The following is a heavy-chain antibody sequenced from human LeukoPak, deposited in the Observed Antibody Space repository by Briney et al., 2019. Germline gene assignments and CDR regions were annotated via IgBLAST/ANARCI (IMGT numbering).Heavy chain of an antibody. CDR2: IYYSGST. CDR3: ARLTPYYYDSAEGWFDP. J-gene: IGHJ5*02. Sequence: SETLSLTCAVSGGSISSYYWSWIRQPPGKGLEWIGYIYYSGSTNYNPSLKSRVTISVDTSKNQFSLKLGSVTAADTAVYYCARLTPYYYDSAEGWFDPWGQGTLVTVSS. D-gene: IGHD3-22*01. CDR1: GGSISSYY. V-gene: IGHV4-59*08.